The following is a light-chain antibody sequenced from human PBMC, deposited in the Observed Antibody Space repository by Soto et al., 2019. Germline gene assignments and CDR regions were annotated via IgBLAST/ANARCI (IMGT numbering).Light chain of an antibody. V-gene: IGKV1-17*01. J-gene: IGKJ4*01. Sequence: DIQMTQSPSSLSASVGDRVTLTCRASQGIRSGLGWYQQKPGKATKRLIDAASSLQSGVPSRFSGSGSGTEFTLTISSLQPEDFATYYCLQHNTYPLTFGGGNKVDIK. CDR2: AAS. CDR3: LQHNTYPLT. CDR1: QGIRSG.